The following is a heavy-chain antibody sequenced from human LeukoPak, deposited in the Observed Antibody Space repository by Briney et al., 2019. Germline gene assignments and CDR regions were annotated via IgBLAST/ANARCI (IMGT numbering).Heavy chain of an antibody. D-gene: IGHD2-15*01. CDR2: MNPNSGNT. V-gene: IGHV1-8*01. CDR3: ARGEYCSGGGCYSGDYYYYMDV. Sequence: ASVKVSCKASGYTFTSYDINWVRQATGQGLEWMGWMNPNSGNTGYAQKFQGRVTMTRNTSISTAYMELSSLRSEDTAVYYCARGEYCSGGGCYSGDYYYYMDVWGKGTTVTISS. CDR1: GYTFTSYD. J-gene: IGHJ6*03.